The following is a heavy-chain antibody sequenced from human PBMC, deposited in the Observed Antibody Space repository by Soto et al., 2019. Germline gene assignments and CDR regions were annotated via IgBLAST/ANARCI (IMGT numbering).Heavy chain of an antibody. D-gene: IGHD3-10*01. Sequence: SVKVSCKASGGTFSSYAISWVRQAPGQGLEWMGGIIPIFGTANYAQKFQGRVTITADESTSTAYMELSSLRSEDTAVYYCARRREFRQDLDYWGQGTLVTVSS. J-gene: IGHJ4*02. V-gene: IGHV1-69*13. CDR3: ARRREFRQDLDY. CDR1: GGTFSSYA. CDR2: IIPIFGTA.